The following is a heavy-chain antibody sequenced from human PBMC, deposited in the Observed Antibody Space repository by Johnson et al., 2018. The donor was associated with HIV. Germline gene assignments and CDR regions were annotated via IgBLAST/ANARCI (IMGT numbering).Heavy chain of an antibody. V-gene: IGHV3-66*01. CDR3: ARDGEWQQLPLGDAFDI. D-gene: IGHD6-13*01. Sequence: EVQVVESGGGVVRPGGSLRLSCEGSGFAVSSNYMSWVRQAPGKGLEWVSIIYSGGSTYYAESVKGRFTISRDNSKNTLYLQMNNLRVEDTAVYYCARDGEWQQLPLGDAFDIWGQGTMVTVSS. CDR1: GFAVSSNY. J-gene: IGHJ3*02. CDR2: IYSGGST.